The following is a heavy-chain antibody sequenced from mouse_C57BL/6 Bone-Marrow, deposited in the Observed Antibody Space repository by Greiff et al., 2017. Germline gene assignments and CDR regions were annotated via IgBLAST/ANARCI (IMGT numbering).Heavy chain of an antibody. CDR3: TKNRGPYFDY. CDR2: IRNKANNHAT. V-gene: IGHV6-6*01. J-gene: IGHJ2*01. CDR1: GFTFSDAW. D-gene: IGHD3-3*01. Sequence: EVKVEESGGGLVQPGGSMKLSCAASGFTFSDAWMDWVRQSPEKGLEWVAEIRNKANNHATYYAESVKGRFTISRDDSKLSVYLQMNSLRAEATGFYSCTKNRGPYFDYWGQGTTLTVSS.